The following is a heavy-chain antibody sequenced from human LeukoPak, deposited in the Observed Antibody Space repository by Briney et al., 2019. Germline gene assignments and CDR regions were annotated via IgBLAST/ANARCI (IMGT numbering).Heavy chain of an antibody. CDR2: ISWDGGST. D-gene: IGHD3-22*01. Sequence: GGSLRLSCAASGFTFDDYTMHWVRQAPGKGLEWVSLISWDGGSTYYADSVKGRFTISRDNSKNSLYLQMNSLRTEDTVLYYCAKAPMGSSGYYYFDYWGQGTLVTVSS. V-gene: IGHV3-43*01. CDR3: AKAPMGSSGYYYFDY. J-gene: IGHJ4*02. CDR1: GFTFDDYT.